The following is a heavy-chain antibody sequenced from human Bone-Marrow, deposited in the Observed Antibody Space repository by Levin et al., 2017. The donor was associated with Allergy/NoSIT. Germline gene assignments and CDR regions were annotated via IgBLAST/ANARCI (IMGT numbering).Heavy chain of an antibody. Sequence: SGPTLVKPTQTLTLTCTFSGFSLSPSGMGVGWIRQPPGKALEWLALIYWDDDKRYNPSLKSRLIITKDTSKNEVVLTMTNMDPVNTGTYYGGQRTEVTVAASWDGGSFDCWGQGTLVTVSS. CDR2: IYWDDDK. CDR1: GFSLSPSGMG. D-gene: IGHD2-15*01. J-gene: IGHJ4*02. CDR3: GQRTEVTVAASWDGGSFDC. V-gene: IGHV2-5*02.